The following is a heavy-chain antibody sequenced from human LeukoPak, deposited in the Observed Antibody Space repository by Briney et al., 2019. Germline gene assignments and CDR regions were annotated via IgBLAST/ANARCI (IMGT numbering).Heavy chain of an antibody. J-gene: IGHJ4*02. Sequence: SETLSLTCTVSGGSINTYYWSWIRQPPGKGLEWIGHIYTSGSTNYNPSLKSRVTISVDTSKNQFSLKLSSVTAADTAVYYCARAYSSSSSLDYWGQGTLVTVSS. V-gene: IGHV4-4*09. CDR2: IYTSGST. CDR1: GGSINTYY. D-gene: IGHD6-6*01. CDR3: ARAYSSSSSLDY.